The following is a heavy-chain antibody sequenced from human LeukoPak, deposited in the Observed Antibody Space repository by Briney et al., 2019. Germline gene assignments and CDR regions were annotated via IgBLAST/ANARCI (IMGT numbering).Heavy chain of an antibody. CDR1: GGTFSSYA. D-gene: IGHD7-27*01. V-gene: IGHV1-2*02. CDR2: INPNSGGT. CDR3: ARGGASGYYYYMDV. J-gene: IGHJ6*03. Sequence: GASVKVSCKASGGTFSSYAISWVRQAPGQGLEWMGWINPNSGGTKYAQMLQGRVTMTRDTSISTAYMELSRLRFDDTAVYYCARGGASGYYYYMDVWGKGTTVTVSS.